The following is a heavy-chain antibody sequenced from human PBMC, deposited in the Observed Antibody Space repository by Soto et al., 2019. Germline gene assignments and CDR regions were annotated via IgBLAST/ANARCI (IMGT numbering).Heavy chain of an antibody. CDR1: GFSFRTYA. D-gene: IGHD2-8*02. V-gene: IGHV3-23*01. J-gene: IGHJ4*02. Sequence: EVHLLESGGGVVQPGGSRRLSRAASGFSFRTYAMSWVRQAPGKGLEWVSAISSGGISTYYAASVEGRFTVSRDNSKNALYVQMNSLRAEDTAVYYGAKVGLVVQYPFDSWGQGPLVTVSS. CDR3: AKVGLVVQYPFDS. CDR2: ISSGGIST.